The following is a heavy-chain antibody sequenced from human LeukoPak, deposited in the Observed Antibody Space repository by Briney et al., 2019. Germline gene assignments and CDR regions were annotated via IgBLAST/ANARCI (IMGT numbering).Heavy chain of an antibody. D-gene: IGHD2-21*02. CDR3: ARGWGGDCYHVH. Sequence: ASVRVSCKASGYTFTSYAMHWVRQAPGQRLEWMGWIYGGNGNTKYSQKFQGRVSITRDTSASTVYMELNSLGSEDTAVYYCARGWGGDCYHVHWGQGTLVTVSS. CDR1: GYTFTSYA. J-gene: IGHJ4*02. V-gene: IGHV1-3*01. CDR2: IYGGNGNT.